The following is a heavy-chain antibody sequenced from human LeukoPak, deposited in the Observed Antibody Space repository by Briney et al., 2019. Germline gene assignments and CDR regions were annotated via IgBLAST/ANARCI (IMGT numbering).Heavy chain of an antibody. CDR1: GGSFSGYY. CDR3: ARRHYDFWSGTGDI. D-gene: IGHD3-3*01. V-gene: IGHV4-34*01. J-gene: IGHJ3*02. CDR2: INHSGST. Sequence: MPSETLSLTCAVYGGSFSGYYWSWIRQPPGKGLEWIGEINHSGSTNYNPSLKSRVTISVDTSKNQFSLKLSSVTAADTAVYYCARRHYDFWSGTGDIWGQGTKVTVSS.